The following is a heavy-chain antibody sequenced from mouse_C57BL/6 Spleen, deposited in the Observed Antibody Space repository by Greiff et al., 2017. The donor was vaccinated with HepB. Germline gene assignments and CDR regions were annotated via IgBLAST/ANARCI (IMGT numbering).Heavy chain of an antibody. CDR1: GFSFTSYG. CDR3: ARKKALGGYYGAMDY. Sequence: VQLQQSGPGLVQPSQSLSITCTVSGFSFTSYGVHWVRQSPGKGLEWLGVIWSGGSTDYNAAFISRLSISKDNSKSHVFFKMNSLQADDTSGDYCARKKALGGYYGAMDYWGQGTSVTVSS. D-gene: IGHD2-3*01. V-gene: IGHV2-2*01. J-gene: IGHJ4*01. CDR2: IWSGGST.